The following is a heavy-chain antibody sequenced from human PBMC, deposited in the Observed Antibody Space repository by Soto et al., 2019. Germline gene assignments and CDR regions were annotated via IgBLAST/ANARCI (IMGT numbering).Heavy chain of an antibody. CDR1: GFTFSSYA. V-gene: IGHV3-23*01. D-gene: IGHD3-3*01. CDR3: ATPPGTYFGVVISVNTDDDY. J-gene: IGHJ4*02. Sequence: GGSLRLSCAASGFTFSSYAMSWVRQAPGKGLEWVSAISGSGGSTYYADSVKDRFTISRDNSKNTLYLQMNILRAEDTAVYYCATPPGTYFGVVISVNTDDDYWGQGTLVTVSS. CDR2: ISGSGGST.